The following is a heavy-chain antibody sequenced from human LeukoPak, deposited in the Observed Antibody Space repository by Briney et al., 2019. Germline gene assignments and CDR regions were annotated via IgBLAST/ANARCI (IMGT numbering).Heavy chain of an antibody. Sequence: SQTLSLTCTVSGGSISSGDYYWSWIRQPPGKGLEWIGEINHSGSTNYNPSLKSRVTISVDTSKNQFSLKLSSVTAADTAVYYCARNAGDSSGYPDFYYWGQGTLVTVSS. CDR2: INHSGST. CDR1: GGSISSGDYY. CDR3: ARNAGDSSGYPDFYY. D-gene: IGHD3-22*01. V-gene: IGHV4-30-4*01. J-gene: IGHJ4*02.